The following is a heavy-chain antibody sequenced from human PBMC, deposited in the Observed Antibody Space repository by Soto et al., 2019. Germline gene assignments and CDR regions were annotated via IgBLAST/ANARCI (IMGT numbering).Heavy chain of an antibody. CDR3: ARAGEYDFWSGYQYNWFDP. J-gene: IGHJ5*02. CDR1: GGSISSGCYS. CDR2: IYHSGST. Sequence: SDTLSLTCAVSGGSISSGCYSWSWIRQPPGKGLEWIGYIYHSGSTYYNPSLKSRVTISVDRSKNQLSLKLSSVTAADTAVYYCARAGEYDFWSGYQYNWFDPWGQETLVNVSS. D-gene: IGHD3-3*01. V-gene: IGHV4-30-2*01.